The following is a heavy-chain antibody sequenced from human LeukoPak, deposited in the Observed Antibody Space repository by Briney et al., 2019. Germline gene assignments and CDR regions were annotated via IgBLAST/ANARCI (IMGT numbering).Heavy chain of an antibody. CDR3: ARDIQLWPGDFDY. V-gene: IGHV1-18*01. CDR1: GYTFTSYG. J-gene: IGHJ4*02. Sequence: GASVKVSCKASGYTFTSYGISWVRQAPGQGLEWMGWISAYNGNTNYAQKLQGRVTMTTDTSTSTVYMELRSLRSDDTAVYYCARDIQLWPGDFDYWGQGTLVTVSS. D-gene: IGHD5-18*01. CDR2: ISAYNGNT.